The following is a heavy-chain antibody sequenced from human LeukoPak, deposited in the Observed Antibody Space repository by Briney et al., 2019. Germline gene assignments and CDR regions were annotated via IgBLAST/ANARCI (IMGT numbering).Heavy chain of an antibody. CDR1: GGTFSSYA. Sequence: GASAKVSCTASGGTFSSYAISWVRQAPGQGLEWMGGIIPIFGTANYAQKFQGRVTITADESTSTAYMELSSLRSDDTAVYYCARASASYGCDYWGQGTLVTVSS. CDR2: IIPIFGTA. V-gene: IGHV1-69*13. J-gene: IGHJ4*02. D-gene: IGHD5-18*01. CDR3: ARASASYGCDY.